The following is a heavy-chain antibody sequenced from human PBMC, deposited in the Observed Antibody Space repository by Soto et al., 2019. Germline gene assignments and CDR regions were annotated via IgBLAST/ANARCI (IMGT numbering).Heavy chain of an antibody. CDR3: ASSIPLMEAVQGDAPAKYYLDS. CDR1: GGSFSGYY. J-gene: IGHJ1*01. CDR2: INHTGRA. Sequence: LSLTCAVYGGSFSGYYWSWIRQPPGRGLEWLGEINHTGRASHNPSLSSRLTISVDTSKNQFSLKLRSLTAADTAIYSCASSIPLMEAVQGDAPAKYYLDSWGLGTLVTVS. D-gene: IGHD3-9*01. V-gene: IGHV4-34*01.